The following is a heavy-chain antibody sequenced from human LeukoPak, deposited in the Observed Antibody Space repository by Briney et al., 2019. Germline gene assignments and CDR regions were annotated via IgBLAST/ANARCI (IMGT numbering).Heavy chain of an antibody. D-gene: IGHD2-2*01. CDR1: GFTFSSYE. V-gene: IGHV3-48*03. J-gene: IGHJ4*02. CDR3: ARRYCSSTSCTLDY. CDR2: ISSSGSTI. Sequence: PGGSLRLSCAGSGFTFSSYEMNWVRQAPGKGLEWVSYISSSGSTIYYADSVKGRFTISRDNAKNSLYLQMNSLRAEDTAVYYCARRYCSSTSCTLDYWGQGTLVTVSS.